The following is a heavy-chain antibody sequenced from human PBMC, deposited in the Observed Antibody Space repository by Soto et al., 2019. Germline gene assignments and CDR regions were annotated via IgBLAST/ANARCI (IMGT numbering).Heavy chain of an antibody. CDR3: ARADYIWGSYRYFDY. V-gene: IGHV1-18*01. J-gene: IGHJ4*02. D-gene: IGHD3-16*02. CDR2: ISAYNGNT. CDR1: GYTFTSYG. Sequence: ASVKVSCKASGYTFTSYGISWVRQAPGQGLEWMGWISAYNGNTNYAQKLQGRVTMTTDTSTSTAYMELRSLRSDDTAVYYCARADYIWGSYRYFDYWGQGTRVTVSS.